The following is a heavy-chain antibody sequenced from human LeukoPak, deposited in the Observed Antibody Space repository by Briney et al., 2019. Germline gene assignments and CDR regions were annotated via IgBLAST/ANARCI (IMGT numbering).Heavy chain of an antibody. CDR1: GGSISTRTYS. V-gene: IGHV4-39*07. CDR3: ARAYCYDSSGYYPGAFDI. Sequence: SETLSLTCTVSGGSISTRTYSWGWIRQPPEKGLEWIGSLYYSGSIYSNPSLKSRVSISVDTSKNQFSLKLSSVTAADTAVYYCARAYCYDSSGYYPGAFDIWGQGTLVTVSS. CDR2: LYYSGSI. D-gene: IGHD3-22*01. J-gene: IGHJ3*02.